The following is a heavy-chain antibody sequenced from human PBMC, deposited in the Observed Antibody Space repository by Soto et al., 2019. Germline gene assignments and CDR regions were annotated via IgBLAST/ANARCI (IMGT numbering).Heavy chain of an antibody. CDR2: IKEDGSEI. D-gene: IGHD3-16*01. Sequence: LRLSCAVSEFNVMSYWMSWVRQAPGKGLEWVASIKEDGSEIYYLQSVRGRFTISRDSAGNALHLAMNYLSAEDTGVYFCARDIGFDYVNWGQGTLVTVPS. V-gene: IGHV3-7*01. CDR1: EFNVMSYW. J-gene: IGHJ4*02. CDR3: ARDIGFDYVN.